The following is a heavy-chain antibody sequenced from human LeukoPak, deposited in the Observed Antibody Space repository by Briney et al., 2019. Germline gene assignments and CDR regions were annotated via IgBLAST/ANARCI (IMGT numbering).Heavy chain of an antibody. CDR2: ISAYNGNT. J-gene: IGHJ6*03. V-gene: IGHV1-18*01. D-gene: IGHD6-13*01. Sequence: ASVKVSCKASGYTFTSYGIRWVRQAPGQGLEWMGWISAYNGNTNYAQKLQGRVTMTTDTSPSTAYMELRSLRSDDTAVYYCATCPPGPSSPKWGYYYMDVWGKGTTVTVSS. CDR3: ATCPPGPSSPKWGYYYMDV. CDR1: GYTFTSYG.